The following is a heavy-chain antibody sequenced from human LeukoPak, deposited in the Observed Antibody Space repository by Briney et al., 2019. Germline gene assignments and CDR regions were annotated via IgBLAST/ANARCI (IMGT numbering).Heavy chain of an antibody. V-gene: IGHV4-34*01. D-gene: IGHD5-18*01. Sequence: SETLSLTCAVYGGSFSGYYWSWNRQPPGKGLEWIGELNDSGSNKYNPPLKSRVTISVDTSKKQFSLKVNFVIAADTAVYYCTRGPPSRGYTYGPARDGMDVSGKGTTVSASS. CDR3: TRGPPSRGYTYGPARDGMDV. CDR2: LNDSGSN. J-gene: IGHJ6*01. CDR1: GGSFSGYY.